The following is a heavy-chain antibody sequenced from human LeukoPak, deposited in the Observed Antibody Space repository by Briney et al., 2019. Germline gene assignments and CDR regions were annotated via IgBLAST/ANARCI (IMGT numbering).Heavy chain of an antibody. CDR3: AKNSYGHSYYYYYYGMDV. CDR2: INSDGSST. D-gene: IGHD5-18*01. Sequence: PGGSLSLSCEAPGFTFSSYWIHWVRQAPGKGLVWVSRINSDGSSTSYADSVKGRFTISGDNAKNTLYLQMNSLRAEDTAVYYCAKNSYGHSYYYYYYGMDVWGQGTTVTVSS. V-gene: IGHV3-74*01. J-gene: IGHJ6*02. CDR1: GFTFSSYW.